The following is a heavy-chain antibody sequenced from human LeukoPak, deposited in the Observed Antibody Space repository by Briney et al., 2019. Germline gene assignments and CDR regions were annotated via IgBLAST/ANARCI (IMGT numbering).Heavy chain of an antibody. CDR1: GFTFSSYA. J-gene: IGHJ4*02. Sequence: PGGSLRLSCAASGFTFSSYAMHWVRQAPGKWREWVAVISYDGSNKYYADSVKGRFTIPRDNSKNTLYLQMNSLRAEDTAVYYCARLETWGDGRETSYCGQATLVTVSS. D-gene: IGHD1-1*01. V-gene: IGHV3-30*04. CDR2: ISYDGSNK. CDR3: ARLETWGDGRETSY.